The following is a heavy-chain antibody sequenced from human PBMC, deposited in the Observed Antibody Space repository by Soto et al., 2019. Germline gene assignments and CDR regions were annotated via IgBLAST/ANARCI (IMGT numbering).Heavy chain of an antibody. CDR2: INAGNGNT. Sequence: GASVKVSCKASGYTFTRYAMHWVRQAPGQRLEWMGWINAGNGNTKYSQKFQDRVTITRDTSASTAYMELSSLRSEDTAVYYCARVGTYYDRFDYRGQGTLVTVSS. V-gene: IGHV1-3*01. D-gene: IGHD3-22*01. CDR3: ARVGTYYDRFDY. J-gene: IGHJ4*02. CDR1: GYTFTRYA.